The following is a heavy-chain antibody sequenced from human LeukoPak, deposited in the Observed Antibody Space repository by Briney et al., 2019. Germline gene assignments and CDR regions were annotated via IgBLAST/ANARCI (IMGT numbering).Heavy chain of an antibody. CDR1: GYTLTELS. CDR3: ARGSSSRSRYYYYYYGMDV. J-gene: IGHJ6*02. CDR2: FDPEDGET. Sequence: ASVKVSCKVSGYTLTELSMHWVRQAPGKGLEWMGGFDPEDGETIYAQKFQGRVTMTEDTSTDTAYMELSSLRSEDTAVYYCARGSSSRSRYYYYYYGMDVWGQGTTVTVSS. V-gene: IGHV1-24*01. D-gene: IGHD6-19*01.